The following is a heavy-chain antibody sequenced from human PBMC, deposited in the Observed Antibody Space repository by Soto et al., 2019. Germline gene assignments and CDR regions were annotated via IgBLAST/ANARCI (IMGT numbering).Heavy chain of an antibody. CDR1: GFIFRDYA. CDR2: ISGSDGTT. J-gene: IGHJ6*02. D-gene: IGHD3-10*01. CDR3: AKVIGGSESYWGGSHYYYALDV. Sequence: GGSLRLSCAASGFIFRDYAMYWVRQAPGKGLEWVSVISGSDGTTFYADSVRGRVTSSRDNSRNMVYLQMISLRAEDTAVYYCAKVIGGSESYWGGSHYYYALDVWGQGTTVTVSS. V-gene: IGHV3-23*01.